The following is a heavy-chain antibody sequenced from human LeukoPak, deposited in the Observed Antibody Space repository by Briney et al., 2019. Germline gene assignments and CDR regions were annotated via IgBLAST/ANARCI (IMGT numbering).Heavy chain of an antibody. Sequence: ASVKVSCKASGYTFSGYYMHWVRQAPGQGLEWMGRINPNSGGTNFAQKFQGRVSMTRDTSISTAYMEMSSLRSDDTAVYYCASDFVYGTSSSSELDFWGQGTLVTVSS. D-gene: IGHD6-6*01. CDR1: GYTFSGYY. J-gene: IGHJ4*02. CDR2: INPNSGGT. CDR3: ASDFVYGTSSSSELDF. V-gene: IGHV1-2*06.